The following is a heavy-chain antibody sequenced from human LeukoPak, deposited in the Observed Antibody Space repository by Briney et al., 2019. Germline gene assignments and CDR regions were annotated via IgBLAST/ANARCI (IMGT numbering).Heavy chain of an antibody. D-gene: IGHD4-23*01. Sequence: GGSLRLSCAASGFTFSSYAMSWVRQAPGKGLEWVSGISGTSGTTYYADSVKGRFTISRDNSKNTLYLQMNSLRAEDTAVYYCAKSDLNYGGNPDYWGQGTPVTVSS. CDR2: ISGTSGTT. V-gene: IGHV3-23*01. CDR1: GFTFSSYA. CDR3: AKSDLNYGGNPDY. J-gene: IGHJ4*02.